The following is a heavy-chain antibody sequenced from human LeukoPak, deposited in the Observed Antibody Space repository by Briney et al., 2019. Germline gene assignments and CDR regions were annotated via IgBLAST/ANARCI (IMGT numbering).Heavy chain of an antibody. J-gene: IGHJ4*02. D-gene: IGHD5-18*01. CDR1: GFTFSSYS. CDR3: AREGGIQLWDFDY. CDR2: ISSSSSYI. V-gene: IGHV3-21*01. Sequence: PGGSLRLSCAASGFTFSSYSMNWVRQAPGKGLEWVSSISSSSSYIYYADSVKGRFTISRDNAKNSLYLQMNSLRAEDTAVYYCAREGGIQLWDFDYWGQGTLVTVSS.